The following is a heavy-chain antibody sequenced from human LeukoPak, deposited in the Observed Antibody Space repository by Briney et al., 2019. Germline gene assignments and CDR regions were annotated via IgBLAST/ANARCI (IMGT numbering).Heavy chain of an antibody. CDR1: VYTFISYG. D-gene: IGHD2-15*01. Sequence: ASVKVSCKASVYTFISYGISWVRQAPGQGLEWMGWISAYNGNTNYAQKLQDRVTMTTDTSTSTAYMELRSLRSDDTAVYYCARDNKPWCSGGSCPGDVWGKGTTVTVSS. J-gene: IGHJ6*04. CDR2: ISAYNGNT. V-gene: IGHV1-18*01. CDR3: ARDNKPWCSGGSCPGDV.